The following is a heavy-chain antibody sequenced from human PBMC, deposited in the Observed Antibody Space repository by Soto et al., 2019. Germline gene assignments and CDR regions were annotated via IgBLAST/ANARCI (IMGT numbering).Heavy chain of an antibody. CDR3: ARLGDTPYNWVDP. CDR2: IYDSGST. CDR1: GAAISSYY. Sequence: PSETLSLTCSVSGAAISSYYWSWILQPPGKGLEWIGYIYDSGSTNYNPSLKSRVTISVDTSKNRFSLKLSSVTAADTAVYYCARLGDTPYNWVDPWCQGTWVT. V-gene: IGHV4-59*08. J-gene: IGHJ5*02. D-gene: IGHD5-18*01.